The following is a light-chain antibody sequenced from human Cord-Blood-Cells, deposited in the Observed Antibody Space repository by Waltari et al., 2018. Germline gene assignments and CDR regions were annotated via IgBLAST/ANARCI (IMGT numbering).Light chain of an antibody. CDR3: QQSYSTPRT. Sequence: DIQMTQPPSSLSASVGDRVTITCRASQSISSSLNWSQQKPGTAPKLLIYAASRLQSGAPSRFSGSGSGTDFTLTISSLQPEDFATYYCQQSYSTPRTFGQGTKVEIK. CDR1: QSISSS. J-gene: IGKJ1*01. CDR2: AAS. V-gene: IGKV1-39*01.